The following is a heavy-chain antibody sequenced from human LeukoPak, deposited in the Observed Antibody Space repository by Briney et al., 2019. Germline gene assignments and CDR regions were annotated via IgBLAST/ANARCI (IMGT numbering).Heavy chain of an antibody. D-gene: IGHD6-13*01. CDR1: GYTLTELS. CDR2: INPNSGGT. CDR3: ARPAATDSFYFDY. J-gene: IGHJ4*02. Sequence: ASVKVSCKVSGYTLTELSMHWVRQAPGQGLEWMGWINPNSGGTNYAQSFQGGVTMTRDTSITTAYMELSRLRSDDTAVYYCARPAATDSFYFDYWGQGTLVTVSS. V-gene: IGHV1-2*02.